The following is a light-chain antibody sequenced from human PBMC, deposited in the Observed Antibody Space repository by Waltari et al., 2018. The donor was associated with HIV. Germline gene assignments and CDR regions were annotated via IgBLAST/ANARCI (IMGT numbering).Light chain of an antibody. CDR3: CSYAGSNIP. Sequence: QSALTQPASVPGPFDLSITISCTGTSSAVGGYNLVSWYQHHPGKAPKRIIYEVYNRPSGVSNRFSGSKSGNSASLTISGLQAEDEADYYCCSYAGSNIPFGGGTKVTVL. V-gene: IGLV2-23*02. CDR2: EVY. J-gene: IGLJ2*01. CDR1: SSAVGGYNL.